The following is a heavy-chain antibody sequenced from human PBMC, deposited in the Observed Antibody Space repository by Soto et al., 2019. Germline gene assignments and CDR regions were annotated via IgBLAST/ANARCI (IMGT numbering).Heavy chain of an antibody. J-gene: IGHJ3*02. CDR2: ISYDGSNK. CDR1: GFTFSSYA. D-gene: IGHD2-2*01. V-gene: IGHV3-30-3*01. CDR3: ARSRLAVEAFDI. Sequence: QVQLVESGGGVVQPGRSLRLSCAASGFTFSSYAMHWVRQAPGKGLEWVAVISYDGSNKYYADSVKGRFTISRDNSKNTLYLQMNSLRAEDTAVYYCARSRLAVEAFDIWGQGTMVTVSS.